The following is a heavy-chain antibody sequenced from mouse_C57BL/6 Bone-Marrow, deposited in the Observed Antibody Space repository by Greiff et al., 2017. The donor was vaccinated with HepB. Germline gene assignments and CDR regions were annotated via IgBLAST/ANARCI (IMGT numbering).Heavy chain of an antibody. Sequence: EVQLVESGGGLVQPGGSLSLSCAASGFTFTDYYMSWVRQPPGKALEWLGFIRNKANGYTTEYSASVKGRFTISRDNSQSILYLQMNALRAEDSATYYCSGGYYVAYWGQGTLVTVSA. V-gene: IGHV7-3*01. J-gene: IGHJ3*01. CDR3: SGGYYVAY. CDR1: GFTFTDYY. D-gene: IGHD2-3*01. CDR2: IRNKANGYTT.